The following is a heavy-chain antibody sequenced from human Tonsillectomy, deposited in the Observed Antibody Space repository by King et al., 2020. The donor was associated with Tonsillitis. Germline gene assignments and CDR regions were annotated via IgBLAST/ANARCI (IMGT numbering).Heavy chain of an antibody. CDR2: IWYDGSKK. Sequence: QVQLVESGGGVVQPGRSLRLSCAASGFTFSSYGMHWVRQAPGKGLEWVAVIWYDGSKKYYADPVKGRFTISRDNSKNTLYLQMNSLRAEDTAVYYCARAYCSSTSCYGYFAYWGQGTLVTVSS. V-gene: IGHV3-33*01. CDR3: ARAYCSSTSCYGYFAY. CDR1: GFTFSSYG. D-gene: IGHD2-2*01. J-gene: IGHJ4*02.